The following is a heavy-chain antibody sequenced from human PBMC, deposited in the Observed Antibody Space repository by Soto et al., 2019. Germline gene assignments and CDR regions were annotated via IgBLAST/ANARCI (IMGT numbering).Heavy chain of an antibody. D-gene: IGHD6-19*01. V-gene: IGHV3-30*18. CDR1: GFTFSSYG. Sequence: LRLSCAASGFTFSSYGMHWVRQAPGKGLEWVAVISYDGSNKYYADSVKGRFTISRDNSKNTLYLQMNSLRAEDTAVYYCAKAGIRRQQWLTGVWGQGTTVTVSS. CDR2: ISYDGSNK. J-gene: IGHJ6*02. CDR3: AKAGIRRQQWLTGV.